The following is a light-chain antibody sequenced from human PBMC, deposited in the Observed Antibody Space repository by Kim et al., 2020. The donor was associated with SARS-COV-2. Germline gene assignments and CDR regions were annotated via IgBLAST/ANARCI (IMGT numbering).Light chain of an antibody. V-gene: IGKV1-16*01. J-gene: IGKJ2*01. Sequence: DIQMTQSPSSLSASVGDRVTITCLASQGFASSLAWFQQKPGKAPKSLIYAASDLQLGVPTRFRGSGSGTEFTLTITNLQPEDVATYYCLQYDDYPFTFGQGTKLEI. CDR2: AAS. CDR3: LQYDDYPFT. CDR1: QGFASS.